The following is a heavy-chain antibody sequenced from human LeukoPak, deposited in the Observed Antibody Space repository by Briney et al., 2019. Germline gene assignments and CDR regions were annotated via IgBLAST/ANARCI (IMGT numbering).Heavy chain of an antibody. Sequence: SETPSLTCTVSGGSISSGSFYWSWIRQTAGKGLEWIGRIYSSGDSQYSPSFRSRATISLDTRNQFSLKLSSVTAADTAVYFCARGYDRNGYQSRGFDYWGQGALVNVSS. J-gene: IGHJ4*02. CDR3: ARGYDRNGYQSRGFDY. CDR2: IYSSGDS. D-gene: IGHD3-22*01. V-gene: IGHV4-61*02. CDR1: GGSISSGSFY.